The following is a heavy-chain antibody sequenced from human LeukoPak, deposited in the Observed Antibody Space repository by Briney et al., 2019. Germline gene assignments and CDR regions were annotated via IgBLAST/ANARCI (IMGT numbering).Heavy chain of an antibody. CDR3: ARDNYYDSSGYSRPLDY. V-gene: IGHV4-59*01. CDR1: GGSTTSYY. J-gene: IGHJ4*02. CDR2: IYYSGST. D-gene: IGHD3-22*01. Sequence: NTSETLSLTCTVSGGSTTSYYWSWLRQPPGKGLEWIGYIYYSGSTRYNPSLKSRVAISIDTSKNQFSLKLRSVTAADTAVYYCARDNYYDSSGYSRPLDYWGQGTLVTVSS.